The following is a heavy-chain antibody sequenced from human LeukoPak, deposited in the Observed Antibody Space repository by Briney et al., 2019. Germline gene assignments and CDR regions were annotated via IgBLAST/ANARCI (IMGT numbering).Heavy chain of an antibody. CDR2: INHSGST. D-gene: IGHD2-2*01. J-gene: IGHJ5*02. Sequence: KPSETLSLTCAVYGGSFSGYYWSWIRQPPGKGLEWIGEINHSGSTYYNPSLKSRVTISVDRSKNQFSLKLSSVTAADTAVYYCARYCSSTSCYGSYNWFDPWGQGTLVTVSS. V-gene: IGHV4-34*01. CDR1: GGSFSGYY. CDR3: ARYCSSTSCYGSYNWFDP.